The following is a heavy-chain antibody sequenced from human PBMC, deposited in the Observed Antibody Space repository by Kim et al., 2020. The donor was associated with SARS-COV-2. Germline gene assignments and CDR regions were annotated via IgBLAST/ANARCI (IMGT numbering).Heavy chain of an antibody. V-gene: IGHV1-69*13. CDR3: VGGARGVIITNYYYYGMDV. D-gene: IGHD3-10*01. J-gene: IGHJ6*02. Sequence: SVKVSCKASGGTFSSYAISWVRQAPGQGLEWMGGIIPIFGTANYAQKFQGRVTITADESTSTAYMELSSLRSEDTAVYYCVGGARGVIITNYYYYGMDVWGQGTTVTVSS. CDR1: GGTFSSYA. CDR2: IIPIFGTA.